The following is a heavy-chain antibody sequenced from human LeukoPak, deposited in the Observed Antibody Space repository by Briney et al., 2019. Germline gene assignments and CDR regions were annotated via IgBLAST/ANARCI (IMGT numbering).Heavy chain of an antibody. Sequence: GGSLRLSCVASGFTFSNYWMTWVRQALGKGLEWVANIKQDGSEKYFVDSVRGRFTISRDNAKDSLYLQMNSLRAEDTAVYYCARDSRSSNWYTNWFDPWGQGTLVTVSS. V-gene: IGHV3-7*05. CDR2: IKQDGSEK. CDR1: GFTFSNYW. D-gene: IGHD6-13*01. J-gene: IGHJ5*02. CDR3: ARDSRSSNWYTNWFDP.